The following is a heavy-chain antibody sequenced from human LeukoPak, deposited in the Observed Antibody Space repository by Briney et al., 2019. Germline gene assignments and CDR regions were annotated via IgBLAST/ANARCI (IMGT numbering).Heavy chain of an antibody. D-gene: IGHD3-22*01. Sequence: ASEKVSCKASGGTFSSYAISWVRQAPGQGLEWMGGIIPIFGTANYAQKFQGRVTITTDESTSTAYMELSSLRSEDTAVYYCARESPLLYYYDSSGYGPFDYWGQGTLVTVSS. V-gene: IGHV1-69*05. CDR2: IIPIFGTA. CDR3: ARESPLLYYYDSSGYGPFDY. CDR1: GGTFSSYA. J-gene: IGHJ4*02.